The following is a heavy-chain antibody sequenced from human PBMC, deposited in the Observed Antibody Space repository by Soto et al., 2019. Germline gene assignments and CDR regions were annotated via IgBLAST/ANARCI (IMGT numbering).Heavy chain of an antibody. CDR3: AREGYCSGGSCYDY. CDR1: GGSISSGGYY. V-gene: IGHV4-31*03. D-gene: IGHD2-15*01. Sequence: SETLSLTCTVSGGSISSGGYYWSWIRQHPGKGLEWIGYIYYSGSTYHNPSLKSRVTISVDTSKNQFSLKLSSVTAADTGVYYCAREGYCSGGSCYDYWGQGTLVTVSS. CDR2: IYYSGST. J-gene: IGHJ4*02.